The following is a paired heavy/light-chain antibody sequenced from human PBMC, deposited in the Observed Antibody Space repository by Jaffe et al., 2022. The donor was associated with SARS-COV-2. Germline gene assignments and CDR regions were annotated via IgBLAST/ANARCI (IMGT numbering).Heavy chain of an antibody. D-gene: IGHD6-13*01. Sequence: EVQLVESGGAVVQPGGSLRLSCAASGFNFDEYTMHWVRQVPGKGPEWVSLIAWDGVSTSYTRSVRGRFTISRDNSKNSLFLQMKSLRTEDTARYYCAKDVIASGGWTDYGMDVWGQGTTVTVSS. V-gene: IGHV3-43*01. CDR3: AKDVIASGGWTDYGMDV. J-gene: IGHJ6*02. CDR1: GFNFDEYT. CDR2: IAWDGVST.
Light chain of an antibody. V-gene: IGKV2-28*01. J-gene: IGKJ2*01. CDR3: MQALQTPYT. CDR2: LGS. Sequence: FVMTQSPLSLPVTPGEPASISCRSSLSLLHTNGNNYFNWYLQKPGQSPQLLIYLGSNRASGVPDRFSGSGSGTDFTLKISRVEAEDVGVYYCMQALQTPYTFGQGTKLEIK. CDR1: LSLLHTNGNNY.